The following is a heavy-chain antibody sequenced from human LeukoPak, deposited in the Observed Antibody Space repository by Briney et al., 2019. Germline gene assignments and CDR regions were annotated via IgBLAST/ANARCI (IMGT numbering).Heavy chain of an antibody. J-gene: IGHJ4*02. CDR1: GFTFTYYS. CDR3: ARDIGGSYPRPSDY. CDR2: ISSSTSYI. V-gene: IGHV3-21*01. D-gene: IGHD1-26*01. Sequence: PGGSLRLSCAASGFTFTYYSMNWVRQAPGRGLEWVSSISSSTSYIYYADSVKGRFTISRDNANNSLYLQMNSLRVEDTAVYYCARDIGGSYPRPSDYWGQGTLVTVSS.